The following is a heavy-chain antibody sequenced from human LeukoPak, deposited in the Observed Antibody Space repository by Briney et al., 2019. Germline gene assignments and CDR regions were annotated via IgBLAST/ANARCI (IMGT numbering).Heavy chain of an antibody. CDR2: IWYDGSNK. CDR1: GFTFSSYG. V-gene: IGHV3-33*01. Sequence: GRSLRLSCAASGFTFSSYGMHWVRQAPGKGLEWVAVIWYDGSNKYYADSVKGRFTISRDNSKNTLYLQMNSLRAEDTAVYYCARANSHGYQHGDYWGQGTLVTVSS. CDR3: ARANSHGYQHGDY. J-gene: IGHJ4*02. D-gene: IGHD5-18*01.